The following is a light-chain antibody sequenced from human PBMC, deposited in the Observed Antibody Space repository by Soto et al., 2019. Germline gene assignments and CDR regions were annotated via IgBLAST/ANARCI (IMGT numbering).Light chain of an antibody. V-gene: IGLV2-11*01. CDR3: CSYADSYTVV. Sequence: QSALAQPLSVSLSPGQSVTISCTGTDSDIGGSNHVSWYQHHPDKAPKVIIYDVTKRPSGVPGRFSGSKSGNTASLTISGLQAEDGADYYCCSYADSYTVVFGTGTKVTVL. CDR1: DSDIGGSNH. CDR2: DVT. J-gene: IGLJ1*01.